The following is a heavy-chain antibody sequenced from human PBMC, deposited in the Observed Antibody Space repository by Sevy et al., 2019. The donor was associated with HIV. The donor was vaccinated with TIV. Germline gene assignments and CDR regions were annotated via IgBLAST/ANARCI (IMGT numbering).Heavy chain of an antibody. CDR2: ISDSGFS. D-gene: IGHD1-1*01. CDR3: ARGGGRTDWGMDV. CDR1: GGSTSTYY. J-gene: IGHJ6*02. V-gene: IGHV4-59*01. Sequence: SQTVSLTCTVSGGSTSTYYWNWIRQPPGKGLEWIGYISDSGFSNDNPSLRSRVTISIDTSKNQYSLRLTSVSAADTTAYYCARGGGRTDWGMDVWGPGTTVTVSS.